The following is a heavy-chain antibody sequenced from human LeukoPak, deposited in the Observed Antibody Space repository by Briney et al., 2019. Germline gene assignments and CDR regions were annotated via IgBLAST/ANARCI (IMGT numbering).Heavy chain of an antibody. CDR1: GFTFSSCA. CDR3: AKASTQVIEVYFDS. V-gene: IGHV3-23*01. Sequence: GGSLRLSCTASGFTFSSCAMSWVRQAPGKGLQWVSSTTGSGVTSYYADSVKGRFTISRDNSKNILYLEMNTLRADDTAVYFCAKASTQVIEVYFDSWGQGTLVTVSS. CDR2: TTGSGVTS. J-gene: IGHJ4*02. D-gene: IGHD2/OR15-2a*01.